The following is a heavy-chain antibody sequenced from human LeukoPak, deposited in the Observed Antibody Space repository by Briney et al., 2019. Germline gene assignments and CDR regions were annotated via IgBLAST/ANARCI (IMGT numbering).Heavy chain of an antibody. Sequence: ASVKVSCKASGYTFTDYYMHWVRQAPGQGLEWMGWINPNSGGTYYAQKFQGRVTMTRDTSTSTVYMELSSLRSEDTAVYYCARDREQQLVLSADYWGQGTLVTVSS. V-gene: IGHV1-2*02. CDR2: INPNSGGT. CDR3: ARDREQQLVLSADY. J-gene: IGHJ4*02. D-gene: IGHD6-13*01. CDR1: GYTFTDYY.